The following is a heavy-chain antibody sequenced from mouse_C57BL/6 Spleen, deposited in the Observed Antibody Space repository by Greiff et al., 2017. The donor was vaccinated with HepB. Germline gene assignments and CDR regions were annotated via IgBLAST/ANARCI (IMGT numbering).Heavy chain of an antibody. Sequence: QVQLKQPGAELVKPGASVKMSCKASGYTFTSYWITWVKQRPGQGLEWIGDIYPGSGSTNYNEKFKSKATLTVDTSSSTAYMQLSSLTSEDSAVYYCARGPIYDGYSFAYWGQGTLVTVSA. CDR1: GYTFTSYW. CDR3: ARGPIYDGYSFAY. J-gene: IGHJ3*01. V-gene: IGHV1-55*01. CDR2: IYPGSGST. D-gene: IGHD2-3*01.